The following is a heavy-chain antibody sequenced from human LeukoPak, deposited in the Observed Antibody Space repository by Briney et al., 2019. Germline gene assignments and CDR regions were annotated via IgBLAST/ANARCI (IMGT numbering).Heavy chain of an antibody. Sequence: SETLSLTCTVSGGSISSGADYWSWIRQPPGRGLEWIGYIYRGGNTYYNPSLESRVTMSADRSKNQFSLKLSSVTAADTAVYYCARATTVTTRGNAFDIWGQGTMVTVSS. CDR2: IYRGGNT. J-gene: IGHJ3*02. D-gene: IGHD4-11*01. CDR3: ARATTVTTRGNAFDI. CDR1: GGSISSGADY. V-gene: IGHV4-30-2*01.